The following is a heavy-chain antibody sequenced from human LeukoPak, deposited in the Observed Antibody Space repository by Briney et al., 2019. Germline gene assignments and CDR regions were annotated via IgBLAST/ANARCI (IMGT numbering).Heavy chain of an antibody. V-gene: IGHV3-9*01. CDR1: GFTFSTYA. Sequence: GGSLRLSCAASGFTFSTYAMGGVRKAPGRGWEWASGISWNSGSIGYADSVKGRFTISRDNAKNSLYLQMNSLRAEDTALYYCAKDKSLGGYSYGSFDYWGQGTLVTVSS. CDR3: AKDKSLGGYSYGSFDY. J-gene: IGHJ4*02. CDR2: ISWNSGSI. D-gene: IGHD5-18*01.